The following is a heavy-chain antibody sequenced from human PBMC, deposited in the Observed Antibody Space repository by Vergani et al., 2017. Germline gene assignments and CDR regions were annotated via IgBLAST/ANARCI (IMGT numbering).Heavy chain of an antibody. J-gene: IGHJ4*02. CDR2: IYHSGST. D-gene: IGHD4-17*01. V-gene: IGHV4-30-2*01. Sequence: QLQLQESGSGLVKPSQTLSLTCAVSGGSISSGGYSWSWIRQPPGKGLEWIGYIYHSGSTYYNPSLKSRVTISVDRSKNQFSLKLSSVTAADTAVYYCARGGGGFVHLMTTVTDPYYIDYWGQGTLVTVSS. CDR3: ARGGGGFVHLMTTVTDPYYIDY. CDR1: GGSISSGGYS.